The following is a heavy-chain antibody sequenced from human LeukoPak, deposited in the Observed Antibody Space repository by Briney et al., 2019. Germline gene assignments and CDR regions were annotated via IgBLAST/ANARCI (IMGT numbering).Heavy chain of an antibody. CDR3: AGVRADREGYFDY. J-gene: IGHJ4*02. CDR1: GFTFSDYY. Sequence: PGGSLRLSCAASGFTFSDYYMSWLRQAPGKGLEWVSYISSSGSTIYYADSVKGRFTISRDNAKNSLYLQMNSLRAEDTAVYYCAGVRADREGYFDYWGQGTLVTVSS. D-gene: IGHD6-19*01. V-gene: IGHV3-11*01. CDR2: ISSSGSTI.